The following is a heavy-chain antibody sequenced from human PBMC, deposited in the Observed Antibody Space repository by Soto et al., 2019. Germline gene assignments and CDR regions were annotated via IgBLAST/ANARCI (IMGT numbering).Heavy chain of an antibody. CDR2: IIPVFGTT. D-gene: IGHD3-22*01. CDR1: GGTFSSYG. CDR3: ARGLYYYDSSGYSDAFDI. V-gene: IGHV1-69*05. Sequence: SVKVSCKAFGGTFSSYGVSWVRQAPGQGLEWVGRIIPVFGTTHYAQKFQGRVTVTTDESTSTAHMELSSLRSEDAAVYHCARGLYYYDSSGYSDAFDIWGQGTMVTVSS. J-gene: IGHJ3*02.